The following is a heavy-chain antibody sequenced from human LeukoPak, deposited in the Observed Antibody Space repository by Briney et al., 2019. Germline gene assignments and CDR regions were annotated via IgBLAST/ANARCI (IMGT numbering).Heavy chain of an antibody. Sequence: SETLSLTCTVSGGSISSSSYYWGWIRQPPGKGLEWIGSIYYSGSTYYNPSLKSRVTISVDTSKNQFSLKLSSVTAADTAVYYCARAEQTRLTDAFDIWGQGTMVTVSS. CDR1: GGSISSSSYY. D-gene: IGHD1-26*01. V-gene: IGHV4-39*07. CDR2: IYYSGST. J-gene: IGHJ3*02. CDR3: ARAEQTRLTDAFDI.